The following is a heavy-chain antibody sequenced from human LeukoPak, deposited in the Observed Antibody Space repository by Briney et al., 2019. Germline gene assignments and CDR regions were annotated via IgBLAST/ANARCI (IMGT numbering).Heavy chain of an antibody. V-gene: IGHV3-74*01. CDR3: ARAHWNYLGDY. J-gene: IGHJ4*02. CDR1: GFTLSSYW. D-gene: IGHD1-7*01. Sequence: GGSLRLSCAASGFTLSSYWMHWVRQAPGKGLVWVSRINSDGSSTSYADSVKGRFTISRDNAKNTLYLQMNSLRAEDTAVYYCARAHWNYLGDYWGQGTLVTVSS. CDR2: INSDGSST.